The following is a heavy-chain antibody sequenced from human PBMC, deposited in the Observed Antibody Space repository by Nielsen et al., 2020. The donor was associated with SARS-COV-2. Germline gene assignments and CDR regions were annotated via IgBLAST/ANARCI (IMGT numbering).Heavy chain of an antibody. Sequence: GGSLRLSCAASGFTLDDYGMSWVRQAPGKGLEWVSGINWNGGSTGYADSVKGRFTISRDNAKNSLYLQMNSLRAEDTALYHCAVGDNWNPKVYWGQGTLVTVSS. CDR1: GFTLDDYG. J-gene: IGHJ4*02. CDR3: AVGDNWNPKVY. CDR2: INWNGGST. D-gene: IGHD1-20*01. V-gene: IGHV3-20*01.